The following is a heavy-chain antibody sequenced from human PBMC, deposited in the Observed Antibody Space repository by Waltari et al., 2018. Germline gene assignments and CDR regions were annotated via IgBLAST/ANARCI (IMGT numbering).Heavy chain of an antibody. J-gene: IGHJ6*02. V-gene: IGHV3-30*04. Sequence: QVQLVESGGGVVQPGRSLSLSCEASEFTFSSYAMHWVRQAPGKGLEWVAVISYNGRNIYYVDSVKGRFTISRDNSKKTLYMQMNSLRAEDTAVYYCARDYCDRTNCHGLDVWGQGTTVTVSS. D-gene: IGHD3-22*01. CDR3: ARDYCDRTNCHGLDV. CDR1: EFTFSSYA. CDR2: ISYNGRNI.